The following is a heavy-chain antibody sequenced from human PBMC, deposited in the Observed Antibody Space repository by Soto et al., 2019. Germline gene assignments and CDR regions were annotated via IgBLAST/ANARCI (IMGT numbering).Heavy chain of an antibody. J-gene: IGHJ4*02. V-gene: IGHV3-21*06. D-gene: IGHD6-13*01. CDR1: GFTFNTYS. CDR3: ARSPAAGTPLGC. CDR2: ISSTGNYI. Sequence: EVQLVESGGGLVKPGGSLRLSCAASGFTFNTYSMNWVRQAPGKGLEWVSSISSTGNYIYYAASVKGRFTISRDNAKNPLYLKMNSLRAEDTAVYYCARSPAAGTPLGCWGQGTLVTVSS.